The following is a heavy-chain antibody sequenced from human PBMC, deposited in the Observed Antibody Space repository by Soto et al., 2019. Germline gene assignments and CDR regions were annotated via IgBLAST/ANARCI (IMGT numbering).Heavy chain of an antibody. D-gene: IGHD3-22*01. CDR3: VRFPFFDTSDQGY. CDR1: GFTFRTYW. CDR2: INQDGSVK. J-gene: IGHJ4*02. V-gene: IGHV3-7*01. Sequence: VGSLRLSCAASGFTFRTYWMNWVRQAPGKGLEWVAKINQDGSVKYYVDSVRGRFTISRDNAKNSLFLQMNSLRAEDTALYYCVRFPFFDTSDQGYWVQGPLVTVSS.